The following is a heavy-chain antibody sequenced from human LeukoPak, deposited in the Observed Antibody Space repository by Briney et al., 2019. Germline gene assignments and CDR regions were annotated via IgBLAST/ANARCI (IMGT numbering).Heavy chain of an antibody. CDR1: GFTFSSYA. CDR2: ISGSGIST. V-gene: IGHV3-23*01. Sequence: GGSLRLSCAASGFTFSSYAMTWVRQAPGKGLEWVSTISGSGISTFYADSVKGRFTISRDNSKNTLYLHMNSLRAEDTAVYYCAKVLSVGSTGWYWGDFDYWGQGALVTVSS. CDR3: AKVLSVGSTGWYWGDFDY. D-gene: IGHD6-19*01. J-gene: IGHJ4*02.